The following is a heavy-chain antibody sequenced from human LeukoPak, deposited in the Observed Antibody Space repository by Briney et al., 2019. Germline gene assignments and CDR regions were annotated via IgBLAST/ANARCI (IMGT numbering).Heavy chain of an antibody. Sequence: SETLSLTCTVSGVSISSSNSYWGWIRQPPGKGLEWIGSIYYSGNTYYNPSLKSRVTISVDTSKNQFSLKLSSVTAADTAVYYCARRSSRDGYKPLGYYFDYWGQGTLVTVSS. D-gene: IGHD5-24*01. CDR3: ARRSSRDGYKPLGYYFDY. J-gene: IGHJ4*02. V-gene: IGHV4-39*01. CDR2: IYYSGNT. CDR1: GVSISSSNSY.